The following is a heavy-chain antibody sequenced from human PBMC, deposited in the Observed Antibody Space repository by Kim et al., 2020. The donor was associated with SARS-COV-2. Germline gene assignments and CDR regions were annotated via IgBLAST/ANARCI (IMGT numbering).Heavy chain of an antibody. CDR1: GFTFSSYA. J-gene: IGHJ4*02. V-gene: IGHV3-23*01. D-gene: IGHD6-19*01. CDR2: ISDNSVYT. Sequence: GGSLRLSCAASGFTFSSYAMTWVRQAPGKGLEGVSIISDNSVYTYYADSVKGRFTISRDNSKNTLYLQMNSLRAEDTALYYCAKKYSSASRSFDYWGQGTLVTVSS. CDR3: AKKYSSASRSFDY.